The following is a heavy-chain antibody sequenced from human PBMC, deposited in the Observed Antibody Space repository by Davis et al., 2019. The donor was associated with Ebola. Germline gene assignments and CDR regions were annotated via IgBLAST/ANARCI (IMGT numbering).Heavy chain of an antibody. Sequence: PGGSLRLSCAASGFSFSNCWMSWVRQAPGKGLEWVANIKQDGSDKNYVDSVKGRFTISRDNAKNSLYLQMNSLRAEDTAVFYCAIDSRSTTSGAHWGQGTLVTVSS. V-gene: IGHV3-7*01. D-gene: IGHD1-1*01. CDR2: IKQDGSDK. CDR3: AIDSRSTTSGAH. J-gene: IGHJ4*02. CDR1: GFSFSNCW.